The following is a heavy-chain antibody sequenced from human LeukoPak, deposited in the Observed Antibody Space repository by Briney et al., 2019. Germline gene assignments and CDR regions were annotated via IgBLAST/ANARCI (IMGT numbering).Heavy chain of an antibody. CDR1: GFTFSSYW. D-gene: IGHD2-2*01. CDR3: ARELVVRAGDYFDN. Sequence: PGGSLRLSCAVSGFTFSSYWMHRVRQAPGKRLVWVARINGDGSSTRYADSVKGRFTISRDNAKNTLFLQMNSLRAEDTAVYFCARELVVRAGDYFDNWGQGTLVTVSS. V-gene: IGHV3-74*01. CDR2: INGDGSST. J-gene: IGHJ4*02.